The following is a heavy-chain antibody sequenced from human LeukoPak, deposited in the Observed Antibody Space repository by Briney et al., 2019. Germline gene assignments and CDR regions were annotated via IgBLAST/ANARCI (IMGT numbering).Heavy chain of an antibody. CDR2: ISNDGSRK. CDR3: ARDRAWNNFDY. CDR1: GFTVSRHG. V-gene: IGHV3-30*03. D-gene: IGHD1/OR15-1a*01. J-gene: IGHJ4*02. Sequence: EPGRSRRLSCAPSGFTVSRHGMHWVRQAPGKGLEWVAIISNDGSRKYYAHSVEGRFTISRDNSKNTLYLQMDSLRAEDTAVYYCARDRAWNNFDYWGQGTLVTVSS.